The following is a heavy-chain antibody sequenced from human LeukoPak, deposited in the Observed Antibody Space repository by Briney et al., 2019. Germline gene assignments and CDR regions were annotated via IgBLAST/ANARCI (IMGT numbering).Heavy chain of an antibody. CDR3: ARASLYPGGNPEFDY. V-gene: IGHV1-46*01. D-gene: IGHD4-23*01. Sequence: ASVKVSCKASGYTFTSYYMHWVRQAPGQGLEWMGIINPSGGSTSYAQKFQGRVTMTRDMSTSTVYMELSSLRSEDTAVYYCARASLYPGGNPEFDYWGQGTLVTVSS. CDR2: INPSGGST. J-gene: IGHJ4*02. CDR1: GYTFTSYY.